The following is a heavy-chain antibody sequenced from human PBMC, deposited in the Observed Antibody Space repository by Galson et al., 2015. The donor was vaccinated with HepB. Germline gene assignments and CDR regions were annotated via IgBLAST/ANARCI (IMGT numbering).Heavy chain of an antibody. CDR3: TRVSY. CDR2: INGDGSST. CDR1: GFTFSSYW. Sequence: SLRLSCAASGFTFSSYWMHWVRQAPGKGLVWVSRINGDGSSTDYADSVKGRFTISRDNAKKTLYLQMNSLRAEDTAVYYCTRVSYWGQGTPVTVSS. J-gene: IGHJ4*02. V-gene: IGHV3-74*01.